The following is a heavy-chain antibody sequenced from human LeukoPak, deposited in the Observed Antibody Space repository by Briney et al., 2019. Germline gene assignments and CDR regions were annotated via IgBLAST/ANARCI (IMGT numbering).Heavy chain of an antibody. CDR1: GFTVGNNY. J-gene: IGHJ4*02. D-gene: IGHD2-2*01. Sequence: PGGSLRLSCAASGFTVGNNYMNWVRQAPGKGLEWVSLIFSHGETSYADSVKGRFTISRDNSKNTLYLQMNSLRAEDTAVYYCARGCSSTSCYGFDYWGQGTLVTVSS. CDR3: ARGCSSTSCYGFDY. CDR2: IFSHGET. V-gene: IGHV3-53*01.